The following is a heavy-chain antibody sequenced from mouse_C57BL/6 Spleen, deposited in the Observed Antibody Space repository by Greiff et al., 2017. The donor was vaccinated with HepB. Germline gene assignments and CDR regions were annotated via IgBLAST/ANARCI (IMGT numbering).Heavy chain of an antibody. Sequence: VQLQQSGPELVKPGASVKISCKASGYAFSSSWMNWVKQRPGKGLEWIGRIYPGDGATNYNGKFKGKATLTADKSSSTAYMQLSSLTSEEAAVYFCARVNYYGTHWGQGTTLTVSS. D-gene: IGHD1-1*01. J-gene: IGHJ2*01. V-gene: IGHV1-82*01. CDR2: IYPGDGAT. CDR1: GYAFSSSW. CDR3: ARVNYYGTH.